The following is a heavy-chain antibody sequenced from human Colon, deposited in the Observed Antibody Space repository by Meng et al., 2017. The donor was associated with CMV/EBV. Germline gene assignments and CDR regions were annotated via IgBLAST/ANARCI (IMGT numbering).Heavy chain of an antibody. CDR2: IYPGDSDT. Sequence: KISCKTYGYSFSKDWVAWVRQVPGKGLAWVGIIYPGDSDTTYSPSFDGQVSISADKSISTAYLQWSSLKASDTALYYCARQNTGNYDHWGHGTLVTVSS. CDR3: ARQNTGNYDH. CDR1: GYSFSKDW. V-gene: IGHV5-51*01. D-gene: IGHD1-26*01. J-gene: IGHJ5*02.